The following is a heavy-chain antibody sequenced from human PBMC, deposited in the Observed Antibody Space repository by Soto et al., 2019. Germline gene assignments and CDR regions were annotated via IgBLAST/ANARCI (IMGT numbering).Heavy chain of an antibody. J-gene: IGHJ3*02. V-gene: IGHV3-7*01. D-gene: IGHD5-18*01. CDR3: ARGDTPMITGMDSFDI. CDR1: GFTFSRYW. Sequence: SLRLSCAASGFTFSRYWMNRVRQAPGKGLEWVANIKQDGTEKNYVDSVKGRFTISRDSARNSLYLQMDSLRAEDTAVYFCARGDTPMITGMDSFDIWGQGTMVTVSS. CDR2: IKQDGTEK.